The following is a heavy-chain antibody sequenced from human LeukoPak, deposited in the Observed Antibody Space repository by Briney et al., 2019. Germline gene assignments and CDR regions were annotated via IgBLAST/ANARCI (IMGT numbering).Heavy chain of an antibody. CDR2: INPSGGST. CDR1: GYTFTSYY. J-gene: IGHJ4*02. V-gene: IGHV1-46*01. Sequence: ASVKVSCKASGYTFTSYYMHWVRQAPRQGLEWMGIINPSGGSTSYAQKFQGRVTMTRDTSTSTVYMELSSLRSEDTAVYYCARAEEMATITDYWGQGTLVTVSS. CDR3: ARAEEMATITDY. D-gene: IGHD5-24*01.